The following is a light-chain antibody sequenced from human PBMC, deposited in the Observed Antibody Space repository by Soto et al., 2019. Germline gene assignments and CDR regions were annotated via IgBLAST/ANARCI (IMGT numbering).Light chain of an antibody. CDR1: SSDVGGYNF. CDR3: GSFSSSSSSVV. CDR2: EVS. J-gene: IGLJ2*01. V-gene: IGLV2-14*01. Sequence: QSALTQPASVSGSPGPSITLSCTGTSSDVGGYNFVSWYQQYPGKAPKLMIYEVSNRPSGVSNRFSGSKSGNTAALTISGLQAEDEADYYCGSFSSSSSSVVFGGGTKLTVL.